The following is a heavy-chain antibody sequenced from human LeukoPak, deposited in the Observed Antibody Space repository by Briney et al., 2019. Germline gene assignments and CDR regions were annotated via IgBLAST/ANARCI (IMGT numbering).Heavy chain of an antibody. CDR2: IKQDGSEK. J-gene: IGHJ4*02. V-gene: IGHV3-7*04. D-gene: IGHD4-23*01. CDR1: GFTFSTYW. Sequence: PGGCLRLSCAASGFTFSTYWMSWVRQAPGKGLEWVANIKQDGSEKYYVDSVKGRFTISRDNAKNSLYLQMNSLRAEDTAVYYCARAPYGGNFFDYWGQGTLVNVSS. CDR3: ARAPYGGNFFDY.